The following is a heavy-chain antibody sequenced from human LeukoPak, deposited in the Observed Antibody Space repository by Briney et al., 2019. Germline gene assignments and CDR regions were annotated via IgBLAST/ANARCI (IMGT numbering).Heavy chain of an antibody. J-gene: IGHJ4*02. CDR3: ARHSEGETTVLTSYYFDY. CDR2: ISYVGST. D-gene: IGHD4-23*01. CDR1: GGSISSTNYY. V-gene: IGHV4-39*01. Sequence: SETLSLTCTVSGGSISSTNYYWAWIRQPPGKGLEWVGSISYVGSTYYNPSLKSRVTISVDTSKNQFSLKLSSVTAADTAVFYCARHSEGETTVLTSYYFDYWGQGILVTVSS.